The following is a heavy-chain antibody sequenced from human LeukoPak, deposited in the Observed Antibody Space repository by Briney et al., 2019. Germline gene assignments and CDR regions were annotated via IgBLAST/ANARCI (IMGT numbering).Heavy chain of an antibody. CDR2: ISSSSSYI. CDR3: ARDWTHSSGWFDY. J-gene: IGHJ4*02. CDR1: GFTFSSYS. Sequence: GGSLRLSCEASGFTFSSYSMNWVRQAPGKGLEWVSSISSSSSYIYYADSVKGRFTISRDNAKNSLYLQMNSLRAEDTAVYYCARDWTHSSGWFDYWGQGTLVTVSS. D-gene: IGHD6-19*01. V-gene: IGHV3-21*01.